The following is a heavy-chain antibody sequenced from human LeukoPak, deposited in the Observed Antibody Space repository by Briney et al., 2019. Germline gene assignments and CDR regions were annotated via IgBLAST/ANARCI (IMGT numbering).Heavy chain of an antibody. Sequence: SETLSLTCTVTGGSISSYYWSWIRQPAGKGLEWIGRIYTSGSTNYNRSLKSQVTMSVDTSKNQFSLKLSSVTAADTAVYYCARDLGSGSYLGPFDYWGQGTLVTVSS. J-gene: IGHJ4*02. V-gene: IGHV4-4*07. D-gene: IGHD1-26*01. CDR1: GGSISSYY. CDR3: ARDLGSGSYLGPFDY. CDR2: IYTSGST.